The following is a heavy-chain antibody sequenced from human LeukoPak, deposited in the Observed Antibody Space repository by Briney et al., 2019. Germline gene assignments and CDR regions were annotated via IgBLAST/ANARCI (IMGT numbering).Heavy chain of an antibody. CDR2: IYHSGST. D-gene: IGHD6-6*01. V-gene: IGHV4-30-2*01. J-gene: IGHJ3*02. CDR3: ARTSIAARRANAFDI. CDR1: GGSISSGGYS. Sequence: SETLSLTCAVSGGSISSGGYSWSWTRQPPGKGLEWIGYIYHSGSTYYNPSLKSRVTISVDRSKNQFSLKLSSVTAADTAVYYCARTSIAARRANAFDIWGQGTMVTVSS.